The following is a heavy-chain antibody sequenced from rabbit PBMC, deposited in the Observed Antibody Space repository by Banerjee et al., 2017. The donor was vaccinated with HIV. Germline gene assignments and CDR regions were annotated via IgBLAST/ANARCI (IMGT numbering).Heavy chain of an antibody. D-gene: IGHD7-1*01. CDR3: ARDLAAVTGWNFGL. J-gene: IGHJ4*01. Sequence: QEQLVESGGDLVKPEGSLTLTCTASGFSFSSNYWISWVRQAPGKGLEWIAFINTASGITYYASWAKGRFTISKTSTTVTLQMTSLTAADTATYFCARDLAAVTGWNFGLWGPGTLVTVS. CDR1: GFSFSSNYW. CDR2: INTASGIT. V-gene: IGHV1S45*01.